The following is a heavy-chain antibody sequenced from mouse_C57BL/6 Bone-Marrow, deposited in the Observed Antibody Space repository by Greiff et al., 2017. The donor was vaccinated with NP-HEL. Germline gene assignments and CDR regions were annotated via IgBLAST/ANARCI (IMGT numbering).Heavy chain of an antibody. Sequence: EVKLVESGGGLVQPGGSLKLSCAASGFTFSDYGMAWVRQAPRQGPEWVAFISNLAYSIYYADTVTGRFTISRENAKNTLYLEMSSLRSEDTAMYYCARLSDGAYYYAMDYWGQGTSVTVSS. CDR2: ISNLAYSI. CDR3: ARLSDGAYYYAMDY. D-gene: IGHD2-3*01. V-gene: IGHV5-15*01. CDR1: GFTFSDYG. J-gene: IGHJ4*01.